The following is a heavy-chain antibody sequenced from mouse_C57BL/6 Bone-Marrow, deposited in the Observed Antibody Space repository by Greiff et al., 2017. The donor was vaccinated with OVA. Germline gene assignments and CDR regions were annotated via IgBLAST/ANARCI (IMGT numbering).Heavy chain of an antibody. CDR2: ISSGGSYT. Sequence: EVKVVESGGDLVKPGGSLKLSCAASGFTFSSYGMSWVRQTPDKRLEWVATISSGGSYTYYPDSVKGRFTISRDNAKHTLYLQMSRLKSEDTAMYYCARLEALLRREEYAMDYWGQGTSVTVSS. D-gene: IGHD1-1*01. V-gene: IGHV5-6*01. CDR1: GFTFSSYG. CDR3: ARLEALLRREEYAMDY. J-gene: IGHJ4*01.